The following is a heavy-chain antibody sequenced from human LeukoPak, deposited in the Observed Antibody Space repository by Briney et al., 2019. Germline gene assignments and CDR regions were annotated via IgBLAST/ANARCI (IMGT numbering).Heavy chain of an antibody. V-gene: IGHV1-69*04. CDR2: IIPILGIA. J-gene: IGHJ4*02. D-gene: IGHD3-22*01. CDR1: GGTFSSYA. Sequence: SVKVSCKASGGTFSSYAISWVRQAPGQGLEWMGRIIPILGIANYAQKFQGRVTITADKSTSTAYMELSSLRSEDTAVYYCAGLSSVRATFDYWGQGTLVTVSS. CDR3: AGLSSVRATFDY.